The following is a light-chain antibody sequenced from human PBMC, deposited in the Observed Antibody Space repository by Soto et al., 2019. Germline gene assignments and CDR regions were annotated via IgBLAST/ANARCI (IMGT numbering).Light chain of an antibody. CDR3: CSYAGTYTYV. J-gene: IGLJ1*01. CDR1: TSDVGDYNF. CDR2: DVT. Sequence: QSALTQPRSVSGSPGQSVTISCTGTTSDVGDYNFVSWYQQHPGNAPKLMIYDVTKRPSGIPNRFSGSKSGNTASLTISGLQAEDEADYYCCSYAGTYTYVFGTGTKVTVL. V-gene: IGLV2-11*01.